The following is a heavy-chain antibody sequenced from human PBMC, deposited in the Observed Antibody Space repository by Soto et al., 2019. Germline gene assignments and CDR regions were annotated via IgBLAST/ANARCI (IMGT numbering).Heavy chain of an antibody. CDR2: ISSSSDKT. V-gene: IGHV3-48*02. Sequence: LVESGGALVYPGGSLRLSCIASGFSFSDYSMNWVRQAPGKGLQWVSYISSSSDKTYYADSVKGRFTVSRDNAKNALFLEMNCLRDDDTATYYCARLPKGSLVTAWGQGTRVTVSS. CDR3: ARLPKGSLVTA. D-gene: IGHD2-21*02. CDR1: GFSFSDYS. J-gene: IGHJ4*02.